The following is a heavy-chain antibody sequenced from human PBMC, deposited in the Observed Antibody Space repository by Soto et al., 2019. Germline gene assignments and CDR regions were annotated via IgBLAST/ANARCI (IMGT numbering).Heavy chain of an antibody. Sequence: GSLRLSCAASGFTFSGKTMYWVRQAPGKGLERVALIAPDASQIYYADSVKGRFTISRDNSKNALYLQMNSLKTEDTAVYYCTTDISKGYYYDSSGYYYRAWTDYWGQGTLVTVSS. CDR3: TTDISKGYYYDSSGYYYRAWTDY. D-gene: IGHD3-22*01. J-gene: IGHJ4*02. CDR2: IAPDASQI. CDR1: GFTFSGKT. V-gene: IGHV3-30-3*01.